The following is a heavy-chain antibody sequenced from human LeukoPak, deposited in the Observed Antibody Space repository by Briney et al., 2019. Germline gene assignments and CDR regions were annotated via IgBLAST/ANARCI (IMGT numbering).Heavy chain of an antibody. Sequence: SETLSLTCTVSGGSISSYYWSWIRQPPGKGLEWIGYIYYSGSTNYNPSLKSRVTISVDTSKNQFSLKLSSVTAADTAVYYCATYSGWSDLDAFDIWGQGTMVTVSS. D-gene: IGHD6-19*01. J-gene: IGHJ3*02. CDR2: IYYSGST. V-gene: IGHV4-59*01. CDR3: ATYSGWSDLDAFDI. CDR1: GGSISSYY.